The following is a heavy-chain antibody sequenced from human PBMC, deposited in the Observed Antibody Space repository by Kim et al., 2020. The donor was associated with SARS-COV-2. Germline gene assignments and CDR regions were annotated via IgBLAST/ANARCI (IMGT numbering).Heavy chain of an antibody. D-gene: IGHD3-3*02. V-gene: IGHV3-21*01. CDR3: ARGRISPPRSYRDAVDI. CDR2: ISSDSRYI. Sequence: GGSLRLSCAASGLTLSSYSMYWVRQAPGKGLEWVASISSDSRYIHYADTVKGRFTISRDNAKNSLYLQMNSLRAEDTAEYYCARGRISPPRSYRDAVDI. CDR1: GLTLSSYS. J-gene: IGHJ3*02.